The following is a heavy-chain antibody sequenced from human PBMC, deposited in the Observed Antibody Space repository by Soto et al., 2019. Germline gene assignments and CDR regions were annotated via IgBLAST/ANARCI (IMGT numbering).Heavy chain of an antibody. CDR2: IYSSGST. Sequence: LSLTCTVSGGSITIGDYYWSCTRQPPGKGLEWIGCIYSSGSTYYNPSLKSRISISVDTSKSQFSLKLSSVTAADTAVYYCAKVALGAARYFDYWGQGTLVTVSS. J-gene: IGHJ4*02. D-gene: IGHD6-6*01. CDR3: AKVALGAARYFDY. CDR1: GGSITIGDYY. V-gene: IGHV4-30-4*01.